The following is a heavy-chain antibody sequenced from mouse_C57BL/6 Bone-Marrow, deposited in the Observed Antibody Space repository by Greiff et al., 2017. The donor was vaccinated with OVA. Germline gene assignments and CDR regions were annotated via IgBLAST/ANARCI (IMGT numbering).Heavy chain of an antibody. J-gene: IGHJ1*03. D-gene: IGHD1-1*01. CDR2: IDPSDSYT. CDR3: ARSITTVVVPYFDV. CDR1: GYTFTSYW. Sequence: VQLKQPGAELVMPGASVKLSCKASGYTFTSYWMHWVKQRPGQGLEWIGEIDPSDSYTNYNQKFKGKSTLTVDKSSSTAYMQLSSLTSEDSAVYYCARSITTVVVPYFDVWGTGTTVTVSS. V-gene: IGHV1-69*01.